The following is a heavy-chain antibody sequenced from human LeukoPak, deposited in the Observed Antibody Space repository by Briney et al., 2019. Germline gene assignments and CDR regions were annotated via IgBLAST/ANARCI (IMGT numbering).Heavy chain of an antibody. D-gene: IGHD1-26*01. J-gene: IGHJ6*02. CDR3: ARDRKGWWEGPSDYYYGMDV. CDR2: INSDGSST. Sequence: GGSLRLSCAASGFTFSSYWMHWVRQAPGKGLVWVSRINSDGSSTSYADSVKGRFTISRDNAKNTLYLQMNSLRAEDTAVYYCARDRKGWWEGPSDYYYGMDVWGQGTTVTVSS. CDR1: GFTFSSYW. V-gene: IGHV3-74*01.